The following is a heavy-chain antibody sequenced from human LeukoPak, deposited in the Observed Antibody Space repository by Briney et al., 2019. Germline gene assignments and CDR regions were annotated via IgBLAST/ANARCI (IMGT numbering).Heavy chain of an antibody. D-gene: IGHD3-10*01. CDR2: ISYDGSNK. Sequence: PGGSLRLSCAASGFTFSSYGMHWVRQAPGKGLEWVAVISYDGSNKYCADSVKGRFTISRDNSKNTLYLQMNSLRAEDTAVYYCAKGGLSYYGSGSYYDYWGQGTLVTVSS. V-gene: IGHV3-30*18. CDR3: AKGGLSYYGSGSYYDY. CDR1: GFTFSSYG. J-gene: IGHJ4*02.